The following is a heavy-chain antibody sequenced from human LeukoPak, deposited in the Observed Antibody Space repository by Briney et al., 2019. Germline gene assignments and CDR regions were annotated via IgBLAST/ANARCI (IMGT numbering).Heavy chain of an antibody. J-gene: IGHJ6*02. D-gene: IGHD6-6*01. V-gene: IGHV1-69*13. CDR3: VCSSSSQKNYYYYGMDV. Sequence: ASVKVSCKASGGTFSSYAISWVRQAPGQGLEWMGGIIPIFGTANHAQKFQGRVTITADESTSTAYMELSSLRSEDTAVYYCVCSSSSQKNYYYYGMDVWGQGTTVTVSS. CDR1: GGTFSSYA. CDR2: IIPIFGTA.